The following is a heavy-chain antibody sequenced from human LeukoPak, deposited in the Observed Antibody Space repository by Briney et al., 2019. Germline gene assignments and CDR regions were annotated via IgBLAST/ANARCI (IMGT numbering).Heavy chain of an antibody. CDR1: GFTFDDYA. D-gene: IGHD3-10*01. Sequence: PGGSLRLSCAASGFTFDDYAMHWVRQAPGKGLEWVSGISWNSGSIGYADSVKGRFTISRDNAKNSLYLQMNSLRAEDTAVYYCARVFYYGSGSFIPAPDYWGQGTLVTVSS. CDR2: ISWNSGSI. V-gene: IGHV3-9*01. CDR3: ARVFYYGSGSFIPAPDY. J-gene: IGHJ4*02.